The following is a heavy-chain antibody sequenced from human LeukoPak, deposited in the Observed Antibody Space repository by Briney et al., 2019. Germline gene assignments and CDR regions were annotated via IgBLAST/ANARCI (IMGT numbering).Heavy chain of an antibody. CDR2: ISHSGST. D-gene: IGHD2-15*01. Sequence: PSETLSLTCTVSGGSISSYYWSWIRQPPGKGLEWIGYISHSGSTNYNPSLKSRVIISVDTSKNQFSLNLRSVTAADTAVYYCARQAPGRPRVDYWGQGTLVTVSS. CDR1: GGSISSYY. J-gene: IGHJ4*02. V-gene: IGHV4-59*08. CDR3: ARQAPGRPRVDY.